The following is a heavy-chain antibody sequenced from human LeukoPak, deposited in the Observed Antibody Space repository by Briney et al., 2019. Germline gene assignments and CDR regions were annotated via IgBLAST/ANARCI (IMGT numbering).Heavy chain of an antibody. CDR1: GFTVSSNY. CDR3: ARDTHRYCTNGVCYKGTDNWFDP. J-gene: IGHJ5*02. D-gene: IGHD2-8*01. Sequence: PGGSLRLSCAASGFTVSSNYMSWIRQAPGKGLEWVSVIYSGGSTSYADSVQGRFTISRHNSKNTLYLQMNSLRAEDTAVYYCARDTHRYCTNGVCYKGTDNWFDPWGQGTLVTVSS. CDR2: IYSGGST. V-gene: IGHV3-53*04.